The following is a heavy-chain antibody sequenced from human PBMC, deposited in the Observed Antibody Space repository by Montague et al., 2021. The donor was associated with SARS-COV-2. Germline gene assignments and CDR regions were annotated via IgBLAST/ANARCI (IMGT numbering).Heavy chain of an antibody. CDR2: ICFGEGT. CDR3: ARGVGKGFSGYETEGGFDY. V-gene: IGHV4-39*07. Sequence: SETLSLTCTVSGGSISSSNCFWGWLRPPGGKGLERLGSICFGEGTXYTXXXSXRVTISVDTSKNQFSLKLTSATTAATAVYWCARGVGKGFSGYETEGGFDYWGQGTLVSVSS. J-gene: IGHJ4*02. D-gene: IGHD5-12*01. CDR1: GGSISSSNCF.